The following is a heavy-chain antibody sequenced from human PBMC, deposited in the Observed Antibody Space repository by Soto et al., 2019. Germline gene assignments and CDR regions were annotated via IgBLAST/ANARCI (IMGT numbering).Heavy chain of an antibody. CDR3: ARDMNRTVVPYFDF. Sequence: VASVKVSCKASGGTFSNYVVNWVRQAPGQGLEWMGRIIPISGAANYAQKFQGRVTITADKSTSTSYMELSSLRAEDTAVYYCARDMNRTVVPYFDFWGQGTLVTVSS. V-gene: IGHV1-69*06. CDR1: GGTFSNYV. D-gene: IGHD2-21*01. CDR2: IIPISGAA. J-gene: IGHJ4*02.